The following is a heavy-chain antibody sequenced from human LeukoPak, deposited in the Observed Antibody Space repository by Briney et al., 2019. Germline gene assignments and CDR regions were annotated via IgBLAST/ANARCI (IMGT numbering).Heavy chain of an antibody. Sequence: QPGRSLRLSCAASGFTFSNYWMHWVRRVPGKGLVWVSRINSDGSSTDYADSVQGRFTISRDNAKNTLYLQMNSLRAEDTAVYYCARSATLGSFDYWGQGTLVTVFS. D-gene: IGHD3-16*01. CDR1: GFTFSNYW. CDR2: INSDGSST. CDR3: ARSATLGSFDY. J-gene: IGHJ4*02. V-gene: IGHV3-74*01.